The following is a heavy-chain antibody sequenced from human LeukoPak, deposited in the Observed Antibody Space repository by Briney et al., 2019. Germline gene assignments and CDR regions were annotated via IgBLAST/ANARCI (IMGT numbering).Heavy chain of an antibody. CDR3: AKRVSTGYYYFDY. V-gene: IGHV3-23*01. CDR2: IIGNGGST. J-gene: IGHJ4*02. Sequence: PGGSLRLSCAASGFTFSSYAVSWVRQAPGKGLEWVSTIIGNGGSTFYADSVKGRFTISRDNSKNTLYLQMNSLRAEDTAVYYCAKRVSTGYYYFDYWGQGTLVTVSS. D-gene: IGHD3-9*01. CDR1: GFTFSSYA.